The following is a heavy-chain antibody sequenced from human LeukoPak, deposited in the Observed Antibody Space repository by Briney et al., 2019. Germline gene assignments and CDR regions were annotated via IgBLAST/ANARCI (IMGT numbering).Heavy chain of an antibody. CDR1: GFTFSSYS. CDR2: ISSSSYI. Sequence: PGGSLRLSCAASGFTFSSYSMNWVRQAPGKGLEGVSSISSSSYIYYADSVQGRFTISRDNAKNSLYLQMNSLRAEDTAVYYCARGIAAAVDYWGQGTLVTVSS. V-gene: IGHV3-21*01. J-gene: IGHJ4*02. CDR3: ARGIAAAVDY. D-gene: IGHD6-13*01.